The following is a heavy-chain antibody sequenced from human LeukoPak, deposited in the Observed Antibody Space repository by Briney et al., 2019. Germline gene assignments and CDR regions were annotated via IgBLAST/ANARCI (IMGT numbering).Heavy chain of an antibody. CDR1: GFTFSNYW. Sequence: GGSLRLSCAASGFTFSNYWMHWVRQDPLKGLVWVSRINSDGGSTGYAASVKGRFTISRDNAKNTLYLQMNSLRAEDTALYYCARGGTSGSLIYWGQGTLVTVSS. D-gene: IGHD1-26*01. J-gene: IGHJ4*02. V-gene: IGHV3-74*01. CDR3: ARGGTSGSLIY. CDR2: INSDGGST.